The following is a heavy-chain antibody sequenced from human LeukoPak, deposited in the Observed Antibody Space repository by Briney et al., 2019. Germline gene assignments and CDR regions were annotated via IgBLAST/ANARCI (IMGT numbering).Heavy chain of an antibody. CDR1: GFTFSSYA. J-gene: IGHJ4*02. Sequence: GGSLRLSCAASGFTFSSYAMSWVRQAPGKGLEWVSAISGSGGSTYYADSVKGRFAISRDNSKNTLYLQMNSLRAEDTAVYYCATRGVQWLVERALDYWGQGTLVTVSS. V-gene: IGHV3-23*01. CDR3: ATRGVQWLVERALDY. CDR2: ISGSGGST. D-gene: IGHD6-19*01.